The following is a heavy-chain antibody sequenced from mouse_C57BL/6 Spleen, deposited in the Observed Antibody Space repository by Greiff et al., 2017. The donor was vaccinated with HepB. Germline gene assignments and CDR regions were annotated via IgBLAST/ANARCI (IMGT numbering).Heavy chain of an antibody. CDR2: INPSSGYT. J-gene: IGHJ4*01. D-gene: IGHD2-1*01. Sequence: QVQLQQSGAELARPGASVKMSCKASGYTFTSYTMHWVKQRPGQGLEWIGYINPSSGYTKYNQKFKDKATLTADKSSSTAYMQLSSLTSEDSAVYYCARGYYGNDSGYYYAMDYWGQGTSGTVSS. CDR1: GYTFTSYT. CDR3: ARGYYGNDSGYYYAMDY. V-gene: IGHV1-4*01.